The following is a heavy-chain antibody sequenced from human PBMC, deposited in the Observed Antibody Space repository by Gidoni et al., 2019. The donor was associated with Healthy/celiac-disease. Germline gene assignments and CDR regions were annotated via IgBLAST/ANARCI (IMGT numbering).Heavy chain of an antibody. J-gene: IGHJ4*02. Sequence: EVQLVESGGGLVTPGGSLRLSCAAAGFTFSSYSMNWVRQAPGKGLEWVSAISSSSSYIYYADSVKGRFTISRDNAKNSLYLQMNSLRAEDTAVYYCARAPTCCYLDYWGQGTLVTVSS. CDR2: ISSSSSYI. CDR3: ARAPTCCYLDY. D-gene: IGHD2-2*01. V-gene: IGHV3-21*01. CDR1: GFTFSSYS.